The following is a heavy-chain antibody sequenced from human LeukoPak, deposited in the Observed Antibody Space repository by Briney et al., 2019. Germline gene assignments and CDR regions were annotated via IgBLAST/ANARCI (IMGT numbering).Heavy chain of an antibody. CDR1: GFTFDDYA. V-gene: IGHV3-9*01. D-gene: IGHD3-10*01. CDR2: ISWNSGSI. Sequence: GGSLRLSCAASGFTFDDYAMHWVRQAPGKGLEWVSGISWNSGSIGYADSVKGRFTISRDNAKNSLYLQMNSLRAEDTALYYCAKDRAPYYGSGSYHDYWGQGTLVTVSS. CDR3: AKDRAPYYGSGSYHDY. J-gene: IGHJ4*02.